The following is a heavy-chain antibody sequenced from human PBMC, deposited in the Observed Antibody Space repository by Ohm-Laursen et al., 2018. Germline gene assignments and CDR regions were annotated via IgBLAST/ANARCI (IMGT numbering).Heavy chain of an antibody. Sequence: SLRLSCAATGFTFSSYGMHWVRQAPGKGLEWVAVIWYDGSNTYYADSVKGRFTISRDNSKNTLYLQMNSLRAEDTAVYYCASAYSYSTPHYLDYWGQGTLVTVSS. CDR1: GFTFSSYG. V-gene: IGHV3-33*08. D-gene: IGHD5-18*01. J-gene: IGHJ4*02. CDR3: ASAYSYSTPHYLDY. CDR2: IWYDGSNT.